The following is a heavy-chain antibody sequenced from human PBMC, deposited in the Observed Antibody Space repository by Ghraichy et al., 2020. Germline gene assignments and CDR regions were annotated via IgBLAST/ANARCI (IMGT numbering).Heavy chain of an antibody. D-gene: IGHD6-6*01. CDR1: GGSISSYY. CDR3: AISIAARPGRFDY. V-gene: IGHV4-59*01. J-gene: IGHJ4*02. Sequence: SQTLSLTCTVSGGSISSYYWSWIRQPPGKGLEWIGYIYYSGSTNYNPSLKSRVTISVDTSKNQFSLKLSSVTAADTAVYYCAISIAARPGRFDYWGQGTLVTVSS. CDR2: IYYSGST.